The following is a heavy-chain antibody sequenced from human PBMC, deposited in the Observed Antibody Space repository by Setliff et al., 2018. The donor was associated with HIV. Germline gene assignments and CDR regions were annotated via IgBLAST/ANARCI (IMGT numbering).Heavy chain of an antibody. CDR1: GFTFDDYG. D-gene: IGHD1-1*01. Sequence: GGSLRLSCAASGFTFDDYGMTWVRQAPGKGLEWLSGISWNGGSTGYADSVQGRFTISRDNAKNSLYLEMNSLRPEDTALYFCAKDYGDGHNWGAFDIWGQGIMVTVSS. CDR3: AKDYGDGHNWGAFDI. V-gene: IGHV3-20*04. J-gene: IGHJ3*02. CDR2: ISWNGGST.